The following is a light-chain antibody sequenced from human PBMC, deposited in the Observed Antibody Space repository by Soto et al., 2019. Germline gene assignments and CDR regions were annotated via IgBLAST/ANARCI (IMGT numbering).Light chain of an antibody. CDR2: LDN. CDR3: SALDDGLNGPV. V-gene: IGLV1-44*01. CDR1: SSNIGSNT. Sequence: QSVLTQPPSASGTPGQRGTISCSGGSSNIGSNTVNWYQQLPGTAPKLFLYLDNQLPSGVPDRFSGSKSGTSASLAISGLQSDDEAEYYCSALDDGLNGPVFGGGTKLTV. J-gene: IGLJ2*01.